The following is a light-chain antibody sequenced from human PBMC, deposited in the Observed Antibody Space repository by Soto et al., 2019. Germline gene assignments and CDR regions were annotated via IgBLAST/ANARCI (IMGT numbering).Light chain of an antibody. CDR2: KAS. V-gene: IGKV1-5*03. CDR3: QPYNNN. Sequence: DIQMTQSPSTLSGSVGDRVTITCRASQTISSWLAWYQQKPGKAPKLLIYKASTLKSGVPSRFSGSGSGTEFTLTISSLQPDDFATYYCQPYNNNFGQGTKV. J-gene: IGKJ2*01. CDR1: QTISSW.